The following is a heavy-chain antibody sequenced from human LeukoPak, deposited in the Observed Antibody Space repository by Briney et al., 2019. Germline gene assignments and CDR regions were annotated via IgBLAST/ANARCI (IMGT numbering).Heavy chain of an antibody. J-gene: IGHJ6*02. CDR2: INHSGST. D-gene: IGHD5-18*01. CDR3: ARETGYSYGYMYGMDV. Sequence: PSETLSLTCAVYGGSFSGYYWSWIRQPPGKGLEWIGEINHSGSTNYNPSLKSRVTISVDTSKNQFSLKLSSVTAADTAVYYCARETGYSYGYMYGMDVWGQGTTVTVSS. CDR1: GGSFSGYY. V-gene: IGHV4-34*01.